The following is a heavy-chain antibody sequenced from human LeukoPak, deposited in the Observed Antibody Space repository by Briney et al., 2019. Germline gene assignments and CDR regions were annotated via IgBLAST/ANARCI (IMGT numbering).Heavy chain of an antibody. CDR1: GFTFSNFN. CDR2: ISYDGSNK. V-gene: IGHV3-30-3*01. D-gene: IGHD3-22*01. Sequence: GGSLRLSCAASGFTFSNFNMHWVRQAPGKGLEWVAVISYDGSNKYYADSVKGRFTISRDNSKNTLYLQMNSLRAEDTAVYYCARDQSTHTYYYDSSGYYISAWFDPWGQGTLVTVSS. CDR3: ARDQSTHTYYYDSSGYYISAWFDP. J-gene: IGHJ5*02.